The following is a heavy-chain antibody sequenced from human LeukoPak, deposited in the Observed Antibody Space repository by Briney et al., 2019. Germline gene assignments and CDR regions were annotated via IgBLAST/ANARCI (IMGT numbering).Heavy chain of an antibody. CDR3: ARGFGHP. CDR1: GGSISGYY. CDR2: VYTSGTT. Sequence: SETLSLTCTVSGGSISGYYWSWFRQPAGKGLEWIGRVYTSGTTNYNPSLKSRVTMSIDTSKNQFSLKLTSVTAADTAVYYCARGFGHPWGQGTLVTVSS. D-gene: IGHD3-10*01. V-gene: IGHV4-4*07. J-gene: IGHJ5*02.